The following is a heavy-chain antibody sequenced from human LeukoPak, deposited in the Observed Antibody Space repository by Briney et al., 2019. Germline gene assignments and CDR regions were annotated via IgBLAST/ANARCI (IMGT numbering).Heavy chain of an antibody. CDR3: ARDRRSGRRPDYPGY. Sequence: PGGSLRLSCAASGFTFSSYSMNWVRQAPGKGLEWVSSISSSSSYIYYADSVKARFTISRDNAKNSLYLQMNSLRAEDTAVYYCARDRRSGRRPDYPGYWGQGTLVTVSS. D-gene: IGHD2-15*01. CDR1: GFTFSSYS. J-gene: IGHJ4*02. V-gene: IGHV3-21*01. CDR2: ISSSSSYI.